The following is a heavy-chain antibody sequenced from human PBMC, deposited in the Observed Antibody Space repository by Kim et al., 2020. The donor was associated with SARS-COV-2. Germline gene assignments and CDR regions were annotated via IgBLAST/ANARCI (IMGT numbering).Heavy chain of an antibody. V-gene: IGHV4-34*01. D-gene: IGHD3-10*01. CDR2: INHSGST. J-gene: IGHJ4*02. CDR1: GGSFSGYY. Sequence: SETLSLTCAVYGGSFSGYYWSWIRQPPGKGLEWIGEINHSGSTNYNPSLKSRVTISVDTSKNQFSLKLSSVTAADTAVYYCARGQNYNMVRGVNPPHDDYDAYYVDYWGQGTLVTVCS. CDR3: ARGQNYNMVRGVNPPHDDYDAYYVDY.